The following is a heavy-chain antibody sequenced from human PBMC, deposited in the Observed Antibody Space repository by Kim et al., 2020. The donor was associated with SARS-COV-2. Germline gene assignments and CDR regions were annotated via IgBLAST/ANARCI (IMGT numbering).Heavy chain of an antibody. CDR1: GFTFSSYA. V-gene: IGHV3-23*01. CDR3: ATDEPTVTYGLIDY. D-gene: IGHD4-17*01. Sequence: GGSLRLSCAASGFTFSSYAMSWVRQAPGKGLEWVSAISGSGGSTYYADSVKGRFTISRDNSKNTLYLQMNILRAEDKAVYYCATDEPTVTYGLIDYWGQGTLVTVSS. J-gene: IGHJ4*02. CDR2: ISGSGGST.